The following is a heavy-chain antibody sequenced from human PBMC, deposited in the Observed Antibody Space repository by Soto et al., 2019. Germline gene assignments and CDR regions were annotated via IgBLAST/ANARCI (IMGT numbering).Heavy chain of an antibody. Sequence: EVQLVESGGGLVQPGGSLRLSCAASGFTFSSYWMHWVRQAPGKGLVWVSRINSDGSSTSYADSVKGRFTISRDNAKNALYLQMNSLRAEDTAVYYCARDGGSLVVAAYDYWGQGTLVTVSS. V-gene: IGHV3-74*01. J-gene: IGHJ4*02. CDR3: ARDGGSLVVAAYDY. CDR2: INSDGSST. CDR1: GFTFSSYW. D-gene: IGHD2-15*01.